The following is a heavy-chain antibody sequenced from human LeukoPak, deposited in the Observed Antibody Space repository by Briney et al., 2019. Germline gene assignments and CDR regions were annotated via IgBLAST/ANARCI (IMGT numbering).Heavy chain of an antibody. D-gene: IGHD3-10*01. CDR1: GYTFTSYD. J-gene: IGHJ6*02. CDR2: MNPNSGNT. Sequence: ASVKVSCKASGYTFTSYDINWVRPATGQGLAWMGWMNPNSGNTGYAQKFQGRVTMTRNTSINTAYMELSSLRSEDTAVYYCASNYYGSGSYVDVWGQGTTVTVSS. CDR3: ASNYYGSGSYVDV. V-gene: IGHV1-8*01.